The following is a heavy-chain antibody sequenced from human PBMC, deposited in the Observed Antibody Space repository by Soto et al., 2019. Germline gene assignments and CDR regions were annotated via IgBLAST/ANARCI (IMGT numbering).Heavy chain of an antibody. CDR1: GGSISSGGYY. V-gene: IGHV4-31*03. Sequence: SETLSLTCTVSGGSISSGGYYWSWIRQHPXKGLEWIGYIYYSGSTYYNPSLKSRVTISVDTSKNQFSLKLSSVTAADTAVYYCARVVEIAAAGKNYFDYWGQGTLVTVSS. D-gene: IGHD6-13*01. CDR3: ARVVEIAAAGKNYFDY. J-gene: IGHJ4*02. CDR2: IYYSGST.